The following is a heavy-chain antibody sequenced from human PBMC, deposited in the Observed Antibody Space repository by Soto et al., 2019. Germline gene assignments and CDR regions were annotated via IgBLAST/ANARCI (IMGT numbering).Heavy chain of an antibody. CDR2: IYSRGNA. V-gene: IGHV4-39*01. J-gene: IGHJ4*02. D-gene: IGHD3-9*01. CDR3: ARLEGLATISYSFDF. CDR1: HDSINSDKHY. Sequence: SETLSLTCSVSHDSINSDKHYWGWIRQPPGKGLEWIGSIYSRGNAYYNPSLQTRVTISLDKSRSQFSLKLNSVTAADSAVYFCARLEGLATISYSFDFWGPGALVTVSS.